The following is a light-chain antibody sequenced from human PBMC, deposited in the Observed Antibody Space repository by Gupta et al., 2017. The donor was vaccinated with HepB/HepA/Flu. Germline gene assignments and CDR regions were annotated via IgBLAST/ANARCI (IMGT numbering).Light chain of an antibody. V-gene: IGKV1-39*01. CDR2: AAF. CDR1: QSISTY. Sequence: DIQMTQSPSSLSASVGDRVTITCRTSQSISTYLNWYRHKPGKAPKLLIYAAFSLQTGVPSRFSGSGSGTDFTLTITRLQPEDFATYYCQQTDSTPITFGQGTRMEIK. CDR3: QQTDSTPIT. J-gene: IGKJ5*01.